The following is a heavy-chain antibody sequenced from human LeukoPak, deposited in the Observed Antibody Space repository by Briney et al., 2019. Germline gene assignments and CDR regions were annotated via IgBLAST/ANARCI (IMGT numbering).Heavy chain of an antibody. Sequence: GGSLRLSCAASGFTFSSYAMSWVRQPPGKGLEWVSAISGSGGSTYYADSVEGPFTLYTDNCKNTLYLQMNSLRAEDTAVYYCAKGSGSSSSTRGPYYFDYWGQGTLVTVSS. CDR3: AKGSGSSSSTRGPYYFDY. CDR2: ISGSGGST. V-gene: IGHV3-23*01. J-gene: IGHJ4*02. CDR1: GFTFSSYA. D-gene: IGHD6-6*01.